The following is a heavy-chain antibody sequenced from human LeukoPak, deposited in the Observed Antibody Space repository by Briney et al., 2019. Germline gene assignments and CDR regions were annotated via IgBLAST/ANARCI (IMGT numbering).Heavy chain of an antibody. CDR1: GFTFSRYW. V-gene: IGHV3-7*01. CDR3: ARDYTSVVPPAHGGFDY. J-gene: IGHJ4*02. CDR2: IEQDGTEK. Sequence: GGSLRLSCAASGFTFSRYWMSWVRQAPGKGLEWVANIEQDGTEKYYVDSVKGRFTISRDNAKNSLYLQMNSLRAEDTAVYYCARDYTSVVPPAHGGFDYWGQGTLVTVSS. D-gene: IGHD2-2*01.